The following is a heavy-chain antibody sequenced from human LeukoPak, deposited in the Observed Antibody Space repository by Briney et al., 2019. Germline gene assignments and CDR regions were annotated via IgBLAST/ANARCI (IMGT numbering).Heavy chain of an antibody. V-gene: IGHV4-39*01. CDR2: IYYSGST. CDR1: GGSISSSSYY. CDR3: ARHTTGIVGATTD. D-gene: IGHD1-26*01. Sequence: SETLSLTCTVSGGSISSSSYYWRWIRQPPGKGLEWIGSIYYSGSTYYNPSLKSRVTISVDTSKNQFSLKLSSVTAADTAVYYCARHTTGIVGATTDWGQGTLVTVSS. J-gene: IGHJ4*02.